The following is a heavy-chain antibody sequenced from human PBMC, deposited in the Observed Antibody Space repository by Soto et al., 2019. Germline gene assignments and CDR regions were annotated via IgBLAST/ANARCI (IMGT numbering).Heavy chain of an antibody. CDR1: GFTFSSYA. CDR3: ARDLEVAVAGA. D-gene: IGHD6-19*01. CDR2: ISYDGSNK. V-gene: IGHV3-30-3*01. Sequence: QVQLVESGGGVVQPGRSLRLSCAASGFTFSSYAMHWVRQAPGKGLEWVAVISYDGSNKYYADSVKGRFTISRDNSKNTLYLQMNSLRAEDTAVYYRARDLEVAVAGAWGQGTLVTVSS. J-gene: IGHJ5*02.